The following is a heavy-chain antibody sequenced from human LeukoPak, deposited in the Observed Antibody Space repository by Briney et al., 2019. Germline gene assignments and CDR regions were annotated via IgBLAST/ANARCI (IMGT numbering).Heavy chain of an antibody. V-gene: IGHV4-4*07. CDR3: ARDYCSSTSCPGSAFDI. D-gene: IGHD2-2*01. Sequence: SETLSLTCTVSGGSISSYYWSWIRQPAGKGLDWIGRIYTSGSTNYNPSLKSRVTMSVDTSKNQFSLKLSSVTAADTAVYYCARDYCSSTSCPGSAFDIWGQGTMVTVSS. J-gene: IGHJ3*02. CDR1: GGSISSYY. CDR2: IYTSGST.